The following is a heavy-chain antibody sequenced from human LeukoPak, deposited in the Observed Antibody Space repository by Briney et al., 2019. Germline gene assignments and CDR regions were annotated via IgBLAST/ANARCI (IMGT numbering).Heavy chain of an antibody. J-gene: IGHJ4*02. CDR2: MNPDSGNT. Sequence: ASVKVSCKASGYTFNSYEINWERQATGQGLEWMGWMNPDSGNTGYAHKFQGRVTMTRDTSIRTAYMDLSSLRSEDTAVYYCARTSAYGSSWHSYWGQGTLVTVSS. CDR3: ARTSAYGSSWHSY. D-gene: IGHD6-13*01. CDR1: GYTFNSYE. V-gene: IGHV1-8*02.